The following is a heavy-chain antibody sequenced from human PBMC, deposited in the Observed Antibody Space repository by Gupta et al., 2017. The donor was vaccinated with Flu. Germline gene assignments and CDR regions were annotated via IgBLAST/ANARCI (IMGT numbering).Heavy chain of an antibody. CDR1: GGSFSGYY. V-gene: IGHV4-34*12. CDR2: IIHSGST. D-gene: IGHD3-16*01. J-gene: IGHJ5*02. CDR3: ARAAYGAVADKKYWFDP. Sequence: QVQLRQWGAGLLKPSETLSLTCAVYGGSFSGYYWRCIRQPPGKGLEWIGEIIHSGSTNYNPSLKSRVTISLDPSKNQFCLKLSSMTAADTAVYYCARAAYGAVADKKYWFDPWGQGTLVTVSS.